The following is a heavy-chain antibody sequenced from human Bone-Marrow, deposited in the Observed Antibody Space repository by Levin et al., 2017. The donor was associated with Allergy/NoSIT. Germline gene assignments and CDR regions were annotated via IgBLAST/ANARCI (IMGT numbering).Heavy chain of an antibody. CDR3: AKGHYYDSSGFLYKSDAFDM. V-gene: IGHV3-23*01. D-gene: IGHD3-22*01. CDR2: ISGNGDST. J-gene: IGHJ3*02. Sequence: PGGSLRLSCAASGFTFRSYGMSWVRQAPGKGLEWVAVISGNGDSTYYADSVKGRFTISRDNSKNTLYVQVNSLRVEDTAIYYCAKGHYYDSSGFLYKSDAFDMWGQGTKVTVSS. CDR1: GFTFRSYG.